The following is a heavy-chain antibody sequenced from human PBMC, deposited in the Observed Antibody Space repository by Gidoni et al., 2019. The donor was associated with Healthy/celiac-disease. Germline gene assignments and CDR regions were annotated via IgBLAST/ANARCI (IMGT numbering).Heavy chain of an antibody. CDR3: ARGLSGSYFDY. CDR1: GGIFSSYA. CDR2: IIPHLGIA. Sequence: QVQLVQSGAEVKKPGSSVKVPRKASGGIFSSYAISWVRQAPGQGLEWLRRIIPHLGIANCAQKFQGRVTITADKSTSTAYMELSSLRSEDTAVYYCARGLSGSYFDYWGQGTLVTVSS. D-gene: IGHD1-26*01. J-gene: IGHJ4*02. V-gene: IGHV1-69*04.